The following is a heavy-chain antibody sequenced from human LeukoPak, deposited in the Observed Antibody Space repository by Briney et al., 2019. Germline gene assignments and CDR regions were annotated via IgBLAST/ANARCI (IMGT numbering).Heavy chain of an antibody. CDR3: ARDTLTIFGVVTHAFDI. J-gene: IGHJ3*02. V-gene: IGHV3-7*01. Sequence: GSLRLSCAASGFTFSSYWMSWVRQAPGKGLEWVANIKQDGSEKYYVDSVKGRFTISRDNAKNSLYLQMNSLRAEDTAVYYCARDTLTIFGVVTHAFDIWGQGTMVTVSS. D-gene: IGHD3-3*01. CDR2: IKQDGSEK. CDR1: GFTFSSYW.